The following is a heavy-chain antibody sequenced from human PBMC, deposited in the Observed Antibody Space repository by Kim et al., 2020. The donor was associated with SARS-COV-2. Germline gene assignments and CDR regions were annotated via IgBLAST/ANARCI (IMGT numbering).Heavy chain of an antibody. V-gene: IGHV4-34*01. CDR2: INHSGST. Sequence: SETLSLTCAVYGGSFSGYYWSWIRQPPGKGLEWIGEINHSGSTNYNPSLKSRVTISVDTSKNQFSLKLSSVTAADTAVYYCAREAGYSYGRKPFNPWGQGTLVTVSS. J-gene: IGHJ5*02. D-gene: IGHD5-18*01. CDR1: GGSFSGYY. CDR3: AREAGYSYGRKPFNP.